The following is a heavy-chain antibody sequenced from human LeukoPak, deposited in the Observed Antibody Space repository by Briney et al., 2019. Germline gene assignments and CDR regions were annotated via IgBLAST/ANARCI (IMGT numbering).Heavy chain of an antibody. D-gene: IGHD5-12*01. CDR3: ARAQAGNYDWPLDL. CDR2: IIPFLDTS. V-gene: IGHV1-69*01. J-gene: IGHJ5*02. Sequence: SVKVSCKASRGTFSKYALSWVRQAPGQGLEWMGAIIPFLDTSNYPPKLQDRVTITEYASTNTAYMDLSSLRSADTAVYYCARAQAGNYDWPLDLWGQGTLVTVSS. CDR1: RGTFSKYA.